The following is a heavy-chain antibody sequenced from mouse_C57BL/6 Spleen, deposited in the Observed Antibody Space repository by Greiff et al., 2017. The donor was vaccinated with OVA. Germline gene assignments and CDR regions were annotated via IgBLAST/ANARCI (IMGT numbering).Heavy chain of an antibody. CDR3: ARFDNYYDYDAWFAY. Sequence: EESGPGLVKPSQSLSLTCSVTGYSITSGYYWNWIRQFPGNKLEWMGYISYDGSNNYNPSLKNRISITRDTSKNQFFLKLNSVTTEDTATYYCARFDNYYDYDAWFAYWGQGTLVTVSA. V-gene: IGHV3-6*01. D-gene: IGHD2-4*01. CDR1: GYSITSGYY. CDR2: ISYDGSN. J-gene: IGHJ3*01.